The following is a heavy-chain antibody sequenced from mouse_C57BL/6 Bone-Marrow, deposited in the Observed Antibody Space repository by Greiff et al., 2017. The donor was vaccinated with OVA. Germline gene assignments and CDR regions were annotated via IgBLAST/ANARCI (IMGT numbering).Heavy chain of an antibody. J-gene: IGHJ4*01. D-gene: IGHD1-1*01. CDR2: IDPETGGT. Sequence: VQLQQSGAELVRPGASVKLSCKASGYTFTDYEMHWVKQTPVHGLEWIGAIDPETGGTAYNQKFKGKAILTADKSSSTAYMELRSLTSEDSAVYYCTRSITTVVATYYYAMDYWGQGTSVTVSS. V-gene: IGHV1-15*01. CDR3: TRSITTVVATYYYAMDY. CDR1: GYTFTDYE.